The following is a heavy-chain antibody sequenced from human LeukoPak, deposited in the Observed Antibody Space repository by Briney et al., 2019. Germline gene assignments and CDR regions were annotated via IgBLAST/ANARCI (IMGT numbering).Heavy chain of an antibody. V-gene: IGHV3-11*01. J-gene: IGHJ6*02. CDR3: AREFHIVGYLSYYYYGMDV. CDR2: ISSSGSTI. D-gene: IGHD1-26*01. Sequence: GGSLRLSCAASGLTFSDYYMSWIRQAPGKGLEWVSYISSSGSTIYYADSVKGRFTISRDNAKNSLYLQMNSLRAEDTAVYYCAREFHIVGYLSYYYYGMDVWGQGTTVTVSS. CDR1: GLTFSDYY.